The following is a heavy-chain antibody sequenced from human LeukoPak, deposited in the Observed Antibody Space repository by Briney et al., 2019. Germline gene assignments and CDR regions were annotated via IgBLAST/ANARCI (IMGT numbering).Heavy chain of an antibody. CDR2: IYPGDSET. V-gene: IGHV5-51*01. Sequence: HGESLKISCKCSGYSFTSYWIALVRQMPGKGLEWMGIIYPGDSETRYSPSFQGQVTISADKSISTAYLQWSSLKASDTAMYYCARRIAVSATFDYWGQGTLVTVSS. CDR1: GYSFTSYW. CDR3: ARRIAVSATFDY. J-gene: IGHJ4*02. D-gene: IGHD6-13*01.